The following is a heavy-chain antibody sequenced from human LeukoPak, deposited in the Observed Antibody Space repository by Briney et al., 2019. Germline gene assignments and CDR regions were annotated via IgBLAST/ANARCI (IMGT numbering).Heavy chain of an antibody. CDR3: ARVGSSSSYHFDY. V-gene: IGHV3-48*02. CDR1: GFTFSAYN. Sequence: GGSLGLSCGASGFTFSAYNMVWVRQTPGRGLEWLSFISSSISTIYYADSVKGRFTISRDNARNSLYLQMNGLRDEDTAVYHCARVGSSSSYHFDYWGQGTLVTVSS. J-gene: IGHJ4*02. D-gene: IGHD6-13*01. CDR2: ISSSISTI.